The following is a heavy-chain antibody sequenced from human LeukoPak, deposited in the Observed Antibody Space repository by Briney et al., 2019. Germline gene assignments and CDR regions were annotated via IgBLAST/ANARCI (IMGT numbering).Heavy chain of an antibody. CDR2: INSDGSWT. J-gene: IGHJ4*02. D-gene: IGHD1-26*01. CDR3: AREDKAALNSGSYFSFDW. CDR1: GDYW. V-gene: IGHV3-74*01. Sequence: GSLRLSCAASGDYWMHWVRQAPGKGLVWVSHINSDGSWTSYADSVKGRFTISRDNSKNTLYVQMNSLRAEDTAVYYCAREDKAALNSGSYFSFDWWGQGTLVTVSS.